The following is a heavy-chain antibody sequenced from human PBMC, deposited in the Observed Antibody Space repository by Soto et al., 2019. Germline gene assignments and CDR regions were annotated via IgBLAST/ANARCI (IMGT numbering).Heavy chain of an antibody. CDR3: ATLGGNLGAFDY. J-gene: IGHJ4*02. CDR2: IKSRADGGTA. V-gene: IGHV3-15*01. Sequence: EVQLVESGGGLVKHGGSLRLSCAASGFTFSNAWMSWVRQAPGKGLEWVGRIKSRADGGTADHAAPVKGRYAISRDDSRNTLYLQMKSLKTADTAVYYCATLGGNLGAFDYWGQGTLVTVSS. D-gene: IGHD3-16*01. CDR1: GFTFSNAW.